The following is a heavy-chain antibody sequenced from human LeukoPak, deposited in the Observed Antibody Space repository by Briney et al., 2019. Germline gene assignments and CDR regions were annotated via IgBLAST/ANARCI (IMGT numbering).Heavy chain of an antibody. CDR1: RFTFCSYG. D-gene: IGHD3-3*01. Sequence: GGSLRLSCAASRFTFCSYGMHWVRQAPGKGLEWVAVISYDGSNKYYADSVKGRFTISRDNSKNTLYLQMNSLRAEDMAVYYCARDSCPYDDFWSGPLRRDYYYYYYMDVWGKGTTVTVSS. CDR2: ISYDGSNK. CDR3: ARDSCPYDDFWSGPLRRDYYYYYYMDV. V-gene: IGHV3-30*03. J-gene: IGHJ6*03.